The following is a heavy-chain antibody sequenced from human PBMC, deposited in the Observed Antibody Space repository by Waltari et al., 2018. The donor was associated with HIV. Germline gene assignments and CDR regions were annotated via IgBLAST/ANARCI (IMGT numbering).Heavy chain of an antibody. CDR1: GYTFTSYY. Sequence: VQLVQYGAEVKKPGASVKVSCKGSGYTFTSYYIHVGRQAPGQGFGCMGRIDPSGGSTSYAQKFHGRDTMTRDTSTSTVYMELSSLRSEDTAVYYCATPYLQREDAFDIWGQWTMVTVSS. J-gene: IGHJ3*02. D-gene: IGHD1-1*01. CDR2: IDPSGGST. V-gene: IGHV1-46*01. CDR3: ATPYLQREDAFDI.